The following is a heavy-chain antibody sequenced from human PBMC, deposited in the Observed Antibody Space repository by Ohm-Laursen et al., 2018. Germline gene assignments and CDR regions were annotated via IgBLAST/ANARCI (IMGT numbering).Heavy chain of an antibody. Sequence: SLRLSCAASGFTFSSYAMSWVRQAPGKGLEWVAVISYDGSNKYYADSVKGRFTISRDNSKNTLYLQMNSLRAEDTAVYYCAKGNLLRDFDYWGQGTLVTVSS. CDR1: GFTFSSYA. CDR3: AKGNLLRDFDY. D-gene: IGHD2-15*01. CDR2: ISYDGSNK. J-gene: IGHJ4*02. V-gene: IGHV3-30*18.